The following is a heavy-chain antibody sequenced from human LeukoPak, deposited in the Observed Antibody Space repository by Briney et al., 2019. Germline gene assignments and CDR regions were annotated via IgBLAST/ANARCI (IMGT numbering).Heavy chain of an antibody. CDR1: GFTFSSFE. Sequence: GGSLRLSCAASGFTFSSFEMNWVRQAPGKGLEWVSYISSSGSPIYCADSVKGRFTISRDSAKNLLYLQMNSLRAEDTAVYYCARGSYRPDYWGQGTLVTVSS. V-gene: IGHV3-48*03. CDR3: ARGSYRPDY. CDR2: ISSSGSPI. D-gene: IGHD4-11*01. J-gene: IGHJ4*02.